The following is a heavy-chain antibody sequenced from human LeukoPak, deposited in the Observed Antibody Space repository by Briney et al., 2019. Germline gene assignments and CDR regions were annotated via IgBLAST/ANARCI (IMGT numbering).Heavy chain of an antibody. CDR3: ARASYSYDINGWVPFDY. V-gene: IGHV4-61*02. CDR2: IYTSGST. J-gene: IGHJ4*02. CDR1: GNSISSGDSY. Sequence: SETLSLTCTVSGNSISSGDSYWSWIRQPAGKGLEWIGRIYTSGSTNYNPSLKSRVTLSGDTSKNQFSLRLSSVTAADTAVYYCARASYSYDINGWVPFDYWGQGTLVTVSS. D-gene: IGHD3-22*01.